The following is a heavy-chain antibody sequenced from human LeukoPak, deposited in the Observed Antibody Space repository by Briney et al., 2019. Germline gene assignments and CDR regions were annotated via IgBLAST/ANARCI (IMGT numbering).Heavy chain of an antibody. V-gene: IGHV3-21*01. CDR2: ITGDSHYI. CDR3: AGELVQVPTND. CDR1: GFTFSTST. J-gene: IGHJ4*02. D-gene: IGHD5-12*01. Sequence: GGSLRLSCAASGFTFSTSTMNWVRQAPGKGLEWVSSITGDSHYIYYADSLKGRFTISRDNAENSLYLQMNSLRAEDTAVYYCAGELVQVPTNDWGQGTLVTVSS.